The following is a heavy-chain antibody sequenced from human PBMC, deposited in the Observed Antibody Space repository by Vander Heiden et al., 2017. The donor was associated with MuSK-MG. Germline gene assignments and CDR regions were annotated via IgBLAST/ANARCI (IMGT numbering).Heavy chain of an antibody. Sequence: VQLVQSEAEVKKPGASVKVSCKASGYTFTGYNIHWVRRAPGQGLEWMGWPNPDTSGTKYAQQFQGRVNRTRNTSITTAYMELSSLRSAATAVYYGGRDLGGGAQTVPGYGMDVGGQGTT. CDR2: PNPDTSGT. J-gene: IGHJ6*02. V-gene: IGHV1-2*02. CDR3: GRDLGGGAQTVPGYGMDV. D-gene: IGHD1-26*01. CDR1: GYTFTGYN.